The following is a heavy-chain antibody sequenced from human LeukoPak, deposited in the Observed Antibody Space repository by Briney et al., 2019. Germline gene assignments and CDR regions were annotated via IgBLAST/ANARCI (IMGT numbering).Heavy chain of an antibody. CDR3: AVGRPSRGVIDAFDI. CDR1: GGSISSSSYY. J-gene: IGHJ3*02. CDR2: IYYSGST. Sequence: PSETLSLTCTVSGGSISSSSYYWGWIRQPPGKGLEWIGSIYYSGSTYYNPSLKSRVTISVDTSKNQFSLKLSSVTAADTAVYYCAVGRPSRGVIDAFDIWGQGTMATVSS. D-gene: IGHD3-10*01. V-gene: IGHV4-39*01.